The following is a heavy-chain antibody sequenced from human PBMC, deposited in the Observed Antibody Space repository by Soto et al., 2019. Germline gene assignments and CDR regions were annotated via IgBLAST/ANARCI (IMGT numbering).Heavy chain of an antibody. CDR3: ARAGYGSGSYVWFDP. CDR1: GYTFTSYA. V-gene: IGHV1-3*01. J-gene: IGHJ5*02. D-gene: IGHD3-10*01. CDR2: INAGNGNT. Sequence: QVQLVQSGAEVKKPGASVKVSCKASGYTFTSYAMHWVRQAPGQRLEWMGWINAGNGNTKYSQKFQGRVTITRDTSASTVYMELSSLRSEDTAVYYCARAGYGSGSYVWFDPWGQGTLVTVSS.